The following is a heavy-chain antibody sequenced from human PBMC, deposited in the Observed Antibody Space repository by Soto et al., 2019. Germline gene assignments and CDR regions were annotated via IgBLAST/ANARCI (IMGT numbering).Heavy chain of an antibody. CDR2: INPNSGGT. J-gene: IGHJ6*02. CDR1: GYTFTGYY. V-gene: IGHV1-2*04. CDR3: ARVRRIPYRMDV. Sequence: SSVKVSCKASGYTFTGYYMHWVRQAPGQGLEWMGWINPNSGGTNYAQKFQGWVTMTRDTSISTAYMDLSSLISGDTAVYYCARVRRIPYRMDVWGQGITVPVSS.